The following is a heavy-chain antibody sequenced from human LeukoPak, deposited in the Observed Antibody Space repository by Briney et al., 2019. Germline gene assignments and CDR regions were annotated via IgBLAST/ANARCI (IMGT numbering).Heavy chain of an antibody. V-gene: IGHV2-5*02. CDR3: AHRLWYGSSQTNAYDV. CDR2: IFWDDES. CDR1: GLSLSTSGVG. D-gene: IGHD6-6*01. Sequence: SGPTLVNPTQTLTLTCTFSGLSLSTSGVGVAWIRQPPGKALEWHALIFWDDESRYSPSLRSRLTIIKDTSKNQVVLTMTNMDPVDTATYFCAHRLWYGSSQTNAYDVWGQGTMVTVSA. J-gene: IGHJ3*01.